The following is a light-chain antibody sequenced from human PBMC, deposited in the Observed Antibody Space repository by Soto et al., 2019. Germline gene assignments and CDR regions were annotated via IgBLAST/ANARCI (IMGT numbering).Light chain of an antibody. Sequence: DIQMTQAPSSLSSSLGDRVTITCPASQSISSYLDWYQQKPGKAPKLLIYAASSLQSGVPSRFSGSGSGTDFTLTISSLQPEDFATYYCQQSYSTPRTFGQGTKVDIK. V-gene: IGKV1-39*01. CDR3: QQSYSTPRT. CDR1: QSISSY. J-gene: IGKJ1*01. CDR2: AAS.